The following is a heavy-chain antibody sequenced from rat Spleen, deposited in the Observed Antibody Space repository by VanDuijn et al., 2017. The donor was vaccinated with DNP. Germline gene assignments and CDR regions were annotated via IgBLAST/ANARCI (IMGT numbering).Heavy chain of an antibody. CDR3: TTDFERGY. D-gene: IGHD1-11*01. Sequence: DVQLVETGGGLVQPGRSQKLSCVASGFTFSTYWMFWIRQAPTKGLEWVTSISPSGGGTYYRDSVKGRFTISRDNAKSILYLQMESLRSEDTATFYCTTDFERGYWGQGVMVTVSS. V-gene: IGHV5-19*01. CDR1: GFTFSTYW. CDR2: ISPSGGGT. J-gene: IGHJ2*01.